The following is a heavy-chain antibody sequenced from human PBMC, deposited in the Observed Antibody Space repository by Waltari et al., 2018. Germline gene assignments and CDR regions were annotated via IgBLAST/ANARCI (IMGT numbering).Heavy chain of an antibody. CDR2: ISSSGGAM. Sequence: EVQLVESGGGLVQPGGSLRLSCAASGFPFSDNEMNWVRQAPGKGLEWLSYISSSGGAMFYADSVKGRFTISRDNAKNSLYLQLNSLRAEDTAIYYCVRDKAGWGRWFDPWGQGTLVTVSS. D-gene: IGHD3-16*01. CDR3: VRDKAGWGRWFDP. J-gene: IGHJ5*02. V-gene: IGHV3-48*03. CDR1: GFPFSDNE.